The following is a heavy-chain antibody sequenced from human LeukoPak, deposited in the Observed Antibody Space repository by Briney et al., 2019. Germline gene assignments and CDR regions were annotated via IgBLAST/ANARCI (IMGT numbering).Heavy chain of an antibody. CDR3: ARGRGFHDSSGPEIRSFDY. V-gene: IGHV4-59*12. D-gene: IGHD3-22*01. CDR2: IYYTGIT. Sequence: PSETLSLTCTVSAGSLRTYYWSWIPQPPGKGLGCIRYIYYTGITGSNPSLKRRVNMSVHTYKSQFSLNLSSVAAADPAVYYCARGRGFHDSSGPEIRSFDYWGQGTLVTVSS. J-gene: IGHJ4*02. CDR1: AGSLRTYY.